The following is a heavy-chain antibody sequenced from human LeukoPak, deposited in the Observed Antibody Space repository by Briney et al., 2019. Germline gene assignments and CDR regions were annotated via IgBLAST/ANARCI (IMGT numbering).Heavy chain of an antibody. V-gene: IGHV3-23*01. Sequence: PGGSLRLSCAASGFIFSSYAMSWVRQAPGRGLGWVSTICGSGGSTYYADSVKGRFTISRDNSKNTLYLQMNSLRAEDTAVYYCAKDRRSGGSCSDYWGQGTLVTVSS. J-gene: IGHJ4*02. D-gene: IGHD2-15*01. CDR2: ICGSGGST. CDR3: AKDRRSGGSCSDY. CDR1: GFIFSSYA.